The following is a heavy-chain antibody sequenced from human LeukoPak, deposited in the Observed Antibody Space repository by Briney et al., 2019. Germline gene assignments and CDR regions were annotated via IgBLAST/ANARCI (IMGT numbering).Heavy chain of an antibody. CDR1: GFTFSSYD. Sequence: GGSLRLSCAASGFTFSSYDMHWVRQAPGKGLEWVSYISSSSSYTNYADSVKGRFTISRDNAKNSLYLQMNSLRAGDTAVYYCARVDFGGTYAMDVWGQGTTVTVSS. V-gene: IGHV3-21*05. D-gene: IGHD3-16*01. J-gene: IGHJ6*02. CDR2: ISSSSSYT. CDR3: ARVDFGGTYAMDV.